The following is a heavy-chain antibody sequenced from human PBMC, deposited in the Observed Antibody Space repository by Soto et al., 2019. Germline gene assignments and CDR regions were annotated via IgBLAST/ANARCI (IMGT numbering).Heavy chain of an antibody. Sequence: PSETLSLTCTVFGGSIDDYYWSWIRQSPGKGLEWIGHISDRGTTDYNPSLKSRVTISVDRSKKQFSLKVTSVTAADTAMYYCARRSSGYDPGDYWGQGTLVTVSS. CDR2: ISDRGTT. V-gene: IGHV4-59*01. D-gene: IGHD5-12*01. CDR1: GGSIDDYY. J-gene: IGHJ4*02. CDR3: ARRSSGYDPGDY.